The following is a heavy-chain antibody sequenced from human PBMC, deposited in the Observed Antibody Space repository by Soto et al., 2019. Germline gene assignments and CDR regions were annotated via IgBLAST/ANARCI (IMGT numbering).Heavy chain of an antibody. J-gene: IGHJ4*02. D-gene: IGHD1-26*01. Sequence: SETLSLTCTVSGGSISSYYWSWIRQPPGKGLEWIGYIYYSGSTNYNPSLKSRVTISVDTSKNQFSLKPSSVTAADTAVYYCARDSGGAFDYWGQGTLVTVSS. CDR3: ARDSGGAFDY. CDR2: IYYSGST. V-gene: IGHV4-59*01. CDR1: GGSISSYY.